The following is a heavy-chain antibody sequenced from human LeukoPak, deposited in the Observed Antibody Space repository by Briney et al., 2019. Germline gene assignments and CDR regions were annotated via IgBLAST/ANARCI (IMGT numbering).Heavy chain of an antibody. Sequence: ASVKVSCKASGGTFSSYVISWVRQAPGQGLEWMGWMNPNSGNTGYAQKFQGRVTMTRNTSISTAYMELSSLRSEDTAVYYCARGFGVSGSYYFWEDFDYWGQGTLVTVSS. CDR2: MNPNSGNT. CDR3: ARGFGVSGSYYFWEDFDY. J-gene: IGHJ4*02. V-gene: IGHV1-8*02. D-gene: IGHD1-26*01. CDR1: GGTFSSYV.